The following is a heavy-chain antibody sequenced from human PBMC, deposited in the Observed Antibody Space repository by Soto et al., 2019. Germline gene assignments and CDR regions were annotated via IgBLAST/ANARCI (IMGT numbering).Heavy chain of an antibody. D-gene: IGHD3-10*01. CDR3: ASARITMVREVIKYNMDV. CDR2: IYDTGNT. J-gene: IGHJ6*02. CDR1: GGSISNYY. Sequence: KTSETLSLTCTVSGGSISNYYWSWIRQSPGKGLEWIGYIYDTGNTNSNPSLQSRATISMDTSKNQLSLKLSSVTAADTAVYYCASARITMVREVIKYNMDVWGQGTTVTVSS. V-gene: IGHV4-59*01.